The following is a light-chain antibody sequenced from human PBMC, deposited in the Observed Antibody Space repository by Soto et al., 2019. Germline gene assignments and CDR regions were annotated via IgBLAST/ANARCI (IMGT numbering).Light chain of an antibody. CDR2: EVS. CDR3: SPYTSSSTRV. J-gene: IGLJ3*02. CDR1: SSDVGGYNY. Sequence: QSALTQPASVSGSPGQSITISCTGTSSDVGGYNYVSWYQQHPGKAPKLMIYEVSNRPSGVSNRFSGSKSGNTASLTISGLQAEDEADYYCSPYTSSSTRVFGGGTK. V-gene: IGLV2-14*01.